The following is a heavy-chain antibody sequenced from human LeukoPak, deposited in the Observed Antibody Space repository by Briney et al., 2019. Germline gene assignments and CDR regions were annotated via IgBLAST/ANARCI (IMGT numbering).Heavy chain of an antibody. Sequence: ASVKVSCKASGYTFTTYGLNWVRQAPGQGLEWMGWISAYNGETKSARNVQGRVTMTRDTSTRTAYMELRSLTSDDTAVYYCARDTCSSARCPFDYWGQGTLVTVSS. CDR3: ARDTCSSARCPFDY. J-gene: IGHJ4*02. D-gene: IGHD2-2*01. V-gene: IGHV1-18*01. CDR2: ISAYNGET. CDR1: GYTFTTYG.